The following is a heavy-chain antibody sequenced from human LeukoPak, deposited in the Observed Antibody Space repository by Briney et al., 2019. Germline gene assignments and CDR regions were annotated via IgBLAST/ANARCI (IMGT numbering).Heavy chain of an antibody. CDR2: IYYSGST. J-gene: IGHJ3*02. Sequence: SETLSLTCTVSGGSISSYYWSWIRQPPGKGLEWIGYIYYSGSTNYNPSLKSRVTMSVDTSKNQFSLKLSSVTAADTAVYYCARGGYYYDSSGYWGAFDIWGQGTMVTVSS. CDR3: ARGGYYYDSSGYWGAFDI. D-gene: IGHD3-22*01. CDR1: GGSISSYY. V-gene: IGHV4-59*01.